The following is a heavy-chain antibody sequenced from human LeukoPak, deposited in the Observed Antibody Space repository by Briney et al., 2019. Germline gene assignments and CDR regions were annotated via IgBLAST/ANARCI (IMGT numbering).Heavy chain of an antibody. CDR1: GFTFKDYY. CDR3: AREPRILAAGSYYFDY. CDR2: NDVNGGTM. V-gene: IGHV3-11*01. D-gene: IGHD6-13*01. J-gene: IGHJ4*02. Sequence: GGSLRLPSAASGFTFKDYYWIWIRQVPGEGLEWVLYNDVNGGTMHNADTVKGRFTISRDNANNSLSLEMNSLRAEDTAVYYCAREPRILAAGSYYFDYWGQGTLVTVSS.